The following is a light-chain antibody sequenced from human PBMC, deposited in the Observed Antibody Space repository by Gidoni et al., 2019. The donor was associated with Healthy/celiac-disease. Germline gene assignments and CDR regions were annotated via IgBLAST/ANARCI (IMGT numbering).Light chain of an antibody. V-gene: IGKV3-20*01. Sequence: DIVLTQSPGTLSLSPGERATLSCRASQSVSSSYLAWYQQKPGQAPRLLIYGASSRATGIPDRFSGRGSGTDFTLTISRLEPEDFAVYYCQQYGSSPRFTFGPGTKVDIK. J-gene: IGKJ3*01. CDR1: QSVSSSY. CDR2: GAS. CDR3: QQYGSSPRFT.